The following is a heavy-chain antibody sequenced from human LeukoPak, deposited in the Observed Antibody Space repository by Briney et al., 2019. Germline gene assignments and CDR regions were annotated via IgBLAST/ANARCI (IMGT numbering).Heavy chain of an antibody. CDR1: GFTFSSYS. V-gene: IGHV3-48*02. Sequence: GGSLRLSCAASGFTFSSYSMNWVRQAPGKGLEWASYISSSSSTIYYADSVKGRFTISRDNAKNSLYLQMNSLRDEDTAVYYCAREPYCGGDCYSEYFQHWGQGTLVTVSS. J-gene: IGHJ1*01. D-gene: IGHD2-21*02. CDR2: ISSSSSTI. CDR3: AREPYCGGDCYSEYFQH.